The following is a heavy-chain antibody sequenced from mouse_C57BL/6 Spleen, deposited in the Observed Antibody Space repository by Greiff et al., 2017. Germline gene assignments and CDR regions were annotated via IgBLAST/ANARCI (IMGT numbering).Heavy chain of an antibody. CDR3: ARLYYGSSYFDY. D-gene: IGHD1-1*01. Sequence: QVQLQQSGAELVMPGASVKLSCKASGYTFTSYWMHWVKQRPGQGLEWIGEIDPSDSYTNYNQTFKGKSTLTVDKSSSTAYLQLSSLTSEDSAVYYCARLYYGSSYFDYWGQGTTRTVSS. J-gene: IGHJ2*01. V-gene: IGHV1-69*01. CDR2: IDPSDSYT. CDR1: GYTFTSYW.